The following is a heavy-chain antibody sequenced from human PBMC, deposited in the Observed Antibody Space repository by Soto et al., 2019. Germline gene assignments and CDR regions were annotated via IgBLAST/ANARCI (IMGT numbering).Heavy chain of an antibody. CDR3: ARQIYDSDTGPNFQYYFDS. Sequence: GEALKISCKGSGYSFAGYWITWVRQKPGKGLEWMGRIDPSDSQTYYSPSFRGHVTISVTKSITTVFLQWSSLRASDTAMYYCARQIYDSDTGPNFQYYFDSWGQGTPVTVS. D-gene: IGHD3-22*01. V-gene: IGHV5-10-1*01. CDR2: IDPSDSQT. J-gene: IGHJ4*02. CDR1: GYSFAGYW.